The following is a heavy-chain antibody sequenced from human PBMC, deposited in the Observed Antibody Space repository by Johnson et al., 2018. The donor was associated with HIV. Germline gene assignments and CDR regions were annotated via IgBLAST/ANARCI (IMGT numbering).Heavy chain of an antibody. V-gene: IGHV3-9*01. CDR1: GFTFDDYA. CDR3: AKDAVVVPAANPDAFDI. J-gene: IGHJ3*02. Sequence: VQLVESGGGLVQPGRSLRLSCAASGFTFDDYAMHWVRQAPGKGLEWVSGISWNSGSIGYADSVKGRFTISRDNSKHTLYLQMNSLRAEDTAVYYCAKDAVVVPAANPDAFDIWGQGTMVTVSS. D-gene: IGHD2-2*01. CDR2: ISWNSGSI.